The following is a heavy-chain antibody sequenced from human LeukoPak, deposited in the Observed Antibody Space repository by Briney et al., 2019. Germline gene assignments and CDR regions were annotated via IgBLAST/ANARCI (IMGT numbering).Heavy chain of an antibody. V-gene: IGHV1-69*01. D-gene: IGHD3-16*01. Sequence: GASVKVSCKASGGTFSSYAICWVRQAPGQGLEWMGGIIPIFGTANYAQKFQGRVTITADESTSTAYMELSSLRSEDTAVYYCAREGGLGGSYDYWGQGTLVTVSS. CDR1: GGTFSSYA. CDR2: IIPIFGTA. J-gene: IGHJ4*02. CDR3: AREGGLGGSYDY.